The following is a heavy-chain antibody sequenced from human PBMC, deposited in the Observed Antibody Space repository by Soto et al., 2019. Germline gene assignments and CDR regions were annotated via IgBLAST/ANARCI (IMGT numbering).Heavy chain of an antibody. CDR3: ARDPTTGLDY. CDR2: INSDGSDT. J-gene: IGHJ4*02. Sequence: PGGSLRLSCAASGFTFNIDAMHWVRQAPGKGLVWVARINSDGSDTVYADSVKGRFIISRDNAKSTLFLQMHNLRPEDTALYYCARDPTTGLDYWGQGTLVTVSS. V-gene: IGHV3-74*01. CDR1: GFTFNIDA. D-gene: IGHD1-1*01.